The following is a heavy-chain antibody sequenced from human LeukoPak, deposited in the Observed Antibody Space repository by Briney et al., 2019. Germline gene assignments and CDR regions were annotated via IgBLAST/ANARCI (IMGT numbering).Heavy chain of an antibody. V-gene: IGHV3-43*02. CDR2: ISGDGVRA. D-gene: IGHD6-13*01. CDR1: GFTFDDYG. Sequence: GGFLRLSCAASGFTFDDYGMHWVRQVPGKGLEGLSGISGDGVRADYADSVKGRFTVSRDNSKNSLYLQMNSLRTEDNALYYCAKEKYSRSFSDLDYWGQGTLVTVSS. J-gene: IGHJ4*02. CDR3: AKEKYSRSFSDLDY.